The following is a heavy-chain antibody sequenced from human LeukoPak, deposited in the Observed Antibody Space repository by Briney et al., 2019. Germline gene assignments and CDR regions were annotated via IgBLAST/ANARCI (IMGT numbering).Heavy chain of an antibody. CDR2: ISGSGGST. D-gene: IGHD5-12*01. Sequence: TGGSLRLSCAASGFTFDDYAMHWVRQAPGKGLEWVSAISGSGGSTYYADSVKGRFTISRDNSKNTLYLQMNSLRAEDTAVYYCAKDLSAKKWLEDDAFDIWGQGTMVTVSS. J-gene: IGHJ3*02. CDR3: AKDLSAKKWLEDDAFDI. V-gene: IGHV3-23*01. CDR1: GFTFDDYA.